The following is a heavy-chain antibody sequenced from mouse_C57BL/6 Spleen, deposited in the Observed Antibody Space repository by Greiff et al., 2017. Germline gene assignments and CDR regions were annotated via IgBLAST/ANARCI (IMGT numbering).Heavy chain of an antibody. CDR3: ARKGYGPYAMDY. J-gene: IGHJ4*01. CDR1: GYSFTGYY. V-gene: IGHV1-42*01. D-gene: IGHD1-1*02. Sequence: EVQLQQSGPELVKPGASVKISCKASGYSFTGYYMNWVKQSPEKSLEWIGEINPSTGGTTYNQKFKAKATLTVDKSSSTAYMQLKSLTSEDSAVYDCARKGYGPYAMDYWGQGTSVTVSS. CDR2: INPSTGGT.